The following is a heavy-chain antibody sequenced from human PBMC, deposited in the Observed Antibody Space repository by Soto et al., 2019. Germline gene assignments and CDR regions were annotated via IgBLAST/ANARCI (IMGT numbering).Heavy chain of an antibody. CDR3: ARPPFPGCINGVCYPCDH. V-gene: IGHV1-46*01. Sequence: QVQLVQSGAEVKKPGASVKVSCKASGYTFTHYYIHWVRQAPGQGLEWMGMINPSGGSTDYAQKFQGRVTMTTDTSTKSVYMELSSLRSDDTAVYYCARPPFPGCINGVCYPCDHWGQGTLVTVSS. CDR2: INPSGGST. CDR1: GYTFTHYY. D-gene: IGHD2-8*01. J-gene: IGHJ4*02.